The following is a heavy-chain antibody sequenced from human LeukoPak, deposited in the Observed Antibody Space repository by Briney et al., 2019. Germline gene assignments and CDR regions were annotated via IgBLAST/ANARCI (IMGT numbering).Heavy chain of an antibody. D-gene: IGHD6-13*01. CDR3: AKGSLSSSWYRADFDY. V-gene: IGHV3-21*04. CDR2: ITISSNFI. Sequence: GGSLRLSSAASGFSLSSYSMNWVRQAPGKGLEWVSSITISSNFIYYADSVKGRFTISRDNAKNSLYLQMNSLSAEDTALYYCAKGSLSSSWYRADFDYWGQGTLVTVSS. J-gene: IGHJ4*02. CDR1: GFSLSSYS.